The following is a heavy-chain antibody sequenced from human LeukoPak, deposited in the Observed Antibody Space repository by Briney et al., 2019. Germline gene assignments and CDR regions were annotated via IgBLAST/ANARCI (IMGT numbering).Heavy chain of an antibody. CDR2: ISWNSGSI. D-gene: IGHD6-13*01. CDR1: GFTFDDYA. J-gene: IGHJ4*02. V-gene: IGHV3-9*01. Sequence: PGGSLRLSCAASGFTFDDYAMHWVRQAPGKGLEWVSGISWNSGSIGYADSVKGRFTISRDNAKNSLYLQMNSLRAEDTAVYYCAASIAAARYWGQGTLVTVSS. CDR3: AASIAAARY.